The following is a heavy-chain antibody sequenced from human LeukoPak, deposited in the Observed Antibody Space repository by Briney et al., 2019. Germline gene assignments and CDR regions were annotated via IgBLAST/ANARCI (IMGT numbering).Heavy chain of an antibody. Sequence: GGSLRLSCAASGFTFSNYAMSWVRQAPGKGLEWVSGINDSGGSTHYADSVRGRFTVSRDHSKSTLYLQMNSLRAEDTAVYWCAKDDYVVMGSFDYWGRGTLVTVSS. CDR1: GFTFSNYA. J-gene: IGHJ4*02. CDR3: AKDDYVVMGSFDY. D-gene: IGHD3-16*01. CDR2: INDSGGST. V-gene: IGHV3-23*01.